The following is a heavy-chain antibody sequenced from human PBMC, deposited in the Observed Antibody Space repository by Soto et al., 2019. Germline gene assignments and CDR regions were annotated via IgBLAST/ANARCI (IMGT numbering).Heavy chain of an antibody. D-gene: IGHD6-19*01. CDR1: GFTFDDYA. Sequence: GGSLRLSCAASGFTFDDYAMHWVRQAPGKGLEWVSGISWNSGSIGYADSVKGRFTISRDNAKNSLYLQMNSLRAEDTALYYCAKASGYSSGWHHLGDAFDIWGQGTMVTVSS. CDR3: AKASGYSSGWHHLGDAFDI. V-gene: IGHV3-9*01. J-gene: IGHJ3*02. CDR2: ISWNSGSI.